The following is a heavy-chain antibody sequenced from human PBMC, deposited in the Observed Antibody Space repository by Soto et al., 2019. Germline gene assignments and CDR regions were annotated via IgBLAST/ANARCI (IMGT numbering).Heavy chain of an antibody. J-gene: IGHJ6*02. V-gene: IGHV3-7*05. Sequence: PGGSLRLSCAASGFTFSSYWMSWVRQAPGKGLEWVANIKQDGSEKYYVDSVKGRFTISRDNAKNSLYLQMNSLRAEDTAVYYCARDGRIVCGGSCYEYYYGMDVWGQGTTVTVSS. D-gene: IGHD2-15*01. CDR1: GFTFSSYW. CDR3: ARDGRIVCGGSCYEYYYGMDV. CDR2: IKQDGSEK.